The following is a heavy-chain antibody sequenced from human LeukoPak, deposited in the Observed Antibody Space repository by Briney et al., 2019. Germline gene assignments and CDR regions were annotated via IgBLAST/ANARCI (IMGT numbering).Heavy chain of an antibody. V-gene: IGHV3-30*18. CDR3: VKRWTGTTIGQQDY. CDR1: GFTFSDYA. J-gene: IGHJ4*02. Sequence: GGSLRLSCVASGFTFSDYAMHWVRQAPGKGLEWVAVISYDGTDKYYADSVKGRFTISRDNSKSALYLQMNSLRGEDMAVYYCVKRWTGTTIGQQDYWGQGTLVTVSS. D-gene: IGHD1-1*01. CDR2: ISYDGTDK.